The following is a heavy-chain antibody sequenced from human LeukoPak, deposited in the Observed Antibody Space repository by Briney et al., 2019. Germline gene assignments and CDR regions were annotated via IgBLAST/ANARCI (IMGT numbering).Heavy chain of an antibody. Sequence: ASVKVSCKASGYTFTSYAMHWVRQAPGQRLEWMGWINAGNGNTKYSQKFQGRVTMTEDTSTDTAYMELSSLRSEDTAVYYCATMVGSSATVNWFDPWGQGTLVTVSS. CDR3: ATMVGSSATVNWFDP. CDR2: INAGNGNT. CDR1: GYTFTSYA. V-gene: IGHV1-3*01. J-gene: IGHJ5*02. D-gene: IGHD2-8*01.